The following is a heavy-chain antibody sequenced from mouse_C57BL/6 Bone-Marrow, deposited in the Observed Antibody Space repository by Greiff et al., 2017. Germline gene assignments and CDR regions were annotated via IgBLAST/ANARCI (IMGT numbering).Heavy chain of an antibody. J-gene: IGHJ2*01. Sequence: VQLQQPGAELVRPGSSVKLSCKASGYTFTSYWMHWVKQRPIQGLEWIGNIDPSDSETHYNQKFKDKATLTVDKSSSTAYMQLSSLTSEDSAVYYCARGSMITTRYYFDYWGQGTTLTVSS. D-gene: IGHD2-4*01. CDR2: IDPSDSET. V-gene: IGHV1-52*01. CDR1: GYTFTSYW. CDR3: ARGSMITTRYYFDY.